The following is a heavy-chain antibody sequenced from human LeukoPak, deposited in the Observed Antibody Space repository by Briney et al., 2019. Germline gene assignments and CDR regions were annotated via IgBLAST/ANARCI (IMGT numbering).Heavy chain of an antibody. CDR2: INHSGST. V-gene: IGHV4-34*01. D-gene: IGHD3-22*01. CDR3: ARGYRITMIVVVNRYYFDY. J-gene: IGHJ4*02. Sequence: SETRSLTCAVYGGSISGYYWSWIRQPPGKGLEWIGDINHSGSTNYNPSLKSRVTISVDTSKNQFSLKLSSVTAADTAVYYCARGYRITMIVVVNRYYFDYWGQGTLVTVSS. CDR1: GGSISGYY.